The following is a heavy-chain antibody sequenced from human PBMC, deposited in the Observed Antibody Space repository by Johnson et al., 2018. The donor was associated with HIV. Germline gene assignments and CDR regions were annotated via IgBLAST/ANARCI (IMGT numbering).Heavy chain of an antibody. V-gene: IGHV3-30*02. CDR1: GFTFSSYG. CDR2: IRYDGSTK. CDR3: AKARSWPYPYDAFDV. D-gene: IGHD2-15*01. Sequence: VQLVESGGGVVQPGGSLRLSCAASGFTFSSYGMHWVRQAPGKGLEWVAFIRYDGSTKYYADPVKGRFTISRDNSRNTLFLQRSSMSADDTAVYYCAKARSWPYPYDAFDVWGQGTVVTVSS. J-gene: IGHJ3*01.